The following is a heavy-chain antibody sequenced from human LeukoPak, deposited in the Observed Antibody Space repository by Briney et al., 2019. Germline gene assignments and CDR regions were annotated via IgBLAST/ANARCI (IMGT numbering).Heavy chain of an antibody. D-gene: IGHD3-10*01. CDR2: IYYMRST. Sequence: SETLSLTCSVAGGSISNGYYWSWIRQRPGEGLEWFGYIYYMRSTYYNPSLRSRVTISADTAETHFSLKLSDVTAADTAVYYCNARVRGDDSRGRGILVTVST. CDR3: NARVRGDDS. V-gene: IGHV4-30-4*03. CDR1: GGSISNGYY. J-gene: IGHJ5*01.